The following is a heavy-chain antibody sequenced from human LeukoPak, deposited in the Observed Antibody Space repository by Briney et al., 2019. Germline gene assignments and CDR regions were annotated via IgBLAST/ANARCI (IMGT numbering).Heavy chain of an antibody. CDR1: GGTFSSYA. D-gene: IGHD3-22*01. V-gene: IGHV1-69*13. Sequence: ASVKVSCTASGGTFSSYAISWVRQAPGQGLEWMGGIIPIFGTANYAQKFQGRVTITADESTSTAYMELSSLRSEDTAVYYCARAKEYYYDSSGYYNAFDIWGQGTMVTVSS. J-gene: IGHJ3*02. CDR3: ARAKEYYYDSSGYYNAFDI. CDR2: IIPIFGTA.